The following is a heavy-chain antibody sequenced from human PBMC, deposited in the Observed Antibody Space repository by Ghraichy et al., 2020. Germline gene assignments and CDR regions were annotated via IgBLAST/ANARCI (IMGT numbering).Heavy chain of an antibody. CDR1: GDSVSRESVG. CDR3: ARDPYTGDLDGFDV. D-gene: IGHD7-27*01. Sequence: SQTLSLTCAISGDSVSRESVGWDWIRQSPSRGLEWLGRTYFLSKWYNDSAVSVRGRIAINPDTSRNWVTLQLSSVTPEDTAVYYGARDPYTGDLDGFDVWGRGTMVTVS. V-gene: IGHV6-1*01. J-gene: IGHJ3*01. CDR2: TYFLSKWYN.